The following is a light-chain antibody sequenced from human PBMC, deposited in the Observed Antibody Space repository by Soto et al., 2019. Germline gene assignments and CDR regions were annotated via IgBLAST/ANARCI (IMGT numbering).Light chain of an antibody. V-gene: IGKV3-15*01. CDR1: QSVSSN. CDR2: GAS. CDR3: HPYNNWPPGET. Sequence: EIVMTQSPATLSVSPGERATLSCRASQSVSSNLAWYQQKPGQAPRLLIYGASTRATGIPARFSGSGSGTEFTLIIRSLQSEDFAVYSCHPYNNWPPGETFGQGTKVEIK. J-gene: IGKJ1*01.